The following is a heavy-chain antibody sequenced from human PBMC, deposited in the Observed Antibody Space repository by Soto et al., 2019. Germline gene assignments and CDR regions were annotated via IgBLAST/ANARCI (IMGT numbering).Heavy chain of an antibody. CDR2: VNPNTGNT. J-gene: IGHJ5*01. V-gene: IGHV1-8*01. CDR1: GYTFRSYD. D-gene: IGHD3-10*01. CDR3: ARAYGAGSFDF. Sequence: QVQLVQSGAEVKKPGASVKVSCTGSGYTFRSYDIHWVRQATGQGLEWMGWVNPNTGNTGYSQKFQGRVTMTRDMPKSSAYMEVNSLTSEDTAICYCARAYGAGSFDFWGQGTLVSVSS.